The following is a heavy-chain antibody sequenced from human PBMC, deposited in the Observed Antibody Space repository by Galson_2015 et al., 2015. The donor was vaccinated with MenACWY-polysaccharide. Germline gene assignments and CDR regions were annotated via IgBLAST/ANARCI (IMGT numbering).Heavy chain of an antibody. Sequence: SLRLSCAASGFTFSSYEMNWVRQAPGKGLEWVSAITGSGDSTYYADSVKGRFTISRDNPKNTLYLQMTSLRVEDTALYYCARPYSGYDSVGYWGQGTVVAVSS. V-gene: IGHV3-23*01. J-gene: IGHJ4*02. D-gene: IGHD5-12*01. CDR2: ITGSGDST. CDR3: ARPYSGYDSVGY. CDR1: GFTFSSYE.